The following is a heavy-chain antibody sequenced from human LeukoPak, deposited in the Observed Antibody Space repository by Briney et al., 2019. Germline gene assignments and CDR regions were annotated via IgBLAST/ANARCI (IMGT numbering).Heavy chain of an antibody. D-gene: IGHD6-19*01. CDR3: ARDFGTTGWHTFDY. V-gene: IGHV6-1*01. J-gene: IGHJ4*02. Sequence: SQTLSLTCVVSGDSVSSKNGAWNWIRQSPSRGLEWLGRTYYRSKWYSDYAESMEGRMTISQDTSKNQYSLHLNSVTPDDTAVYYCARDFGTTGWHTFDYWGQGTLVTVSS. CDR2: TYYRSKWYS. CDR1: GDSVSSKNGA.